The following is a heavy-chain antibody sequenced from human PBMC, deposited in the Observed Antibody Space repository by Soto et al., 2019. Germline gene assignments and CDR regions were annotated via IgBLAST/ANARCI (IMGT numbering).Heavy chain of an antibody. CDR1: GFTFSSYA. D-gene: IGHD2-2*02. CDR2: ISGSGGST. Sequence: GGSLRLSCAASGFTFSSYAMSWVRQAPGKGLEWVSAISGSGGSTYYADSVKGRFTISRENSKNTLYLQMNSLRAEDTAVYYCAKTGEECSSTSCYTYYYYYMDVWGKGTTVTVSS. CDR3: AKTGEECSSTSCYTYYYYYMDV. J-gene: IGHJ6*03. V-gene: IGHV3-23*01.